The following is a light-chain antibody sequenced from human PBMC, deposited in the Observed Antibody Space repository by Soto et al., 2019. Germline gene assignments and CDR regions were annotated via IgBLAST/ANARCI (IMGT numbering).Light chain of an antibody. CDR1: QSISSY. CDR2: AAS. J-gene: IGKJ1*01. Sequence: DIQMTKSPSSLSASVGDRVTITCRASQSISSYLNWYQQKPGKAPKLLIYAASSLQSGVPSRFSGSGSGTDFTLTISSLQPEDFATYYCQQSYGTPWTFGQGTKVDIK. V-gene: IGKV1-39*01. CDR3: QQSYGTPWT.